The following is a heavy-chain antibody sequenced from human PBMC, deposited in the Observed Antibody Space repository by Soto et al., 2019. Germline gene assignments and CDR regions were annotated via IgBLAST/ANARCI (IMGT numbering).Heavy chain of an antibody. CDR2: ISSSGSTI. CDR3: ARAQDYSVSTDAFDI. J-gene: IGHJ3*02. D-gene: IGHD3-22*01. Sequence: PGGSLRLSCAASGFTFSSYEMNWVRQTPGKGLEWVSYISSSGSTIYYADSVKGRFTISRDNAKNSLYLQMNSLRAEDTAVYYCARAQDYSVSTDAFDIWGQGTMVTVSS. CDR1: GFTFSSYE. V-gene: IGHV3-48*03.